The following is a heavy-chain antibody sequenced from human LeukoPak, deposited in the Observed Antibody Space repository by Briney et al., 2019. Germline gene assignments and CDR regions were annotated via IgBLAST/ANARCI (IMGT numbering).Heavy chain of an antibody. D-gene: IGHD3-10*01. J-gene: IGHJ6*03. CDR2: IYPGDSDT. V-gene: IGHV5-51*01. Sequence: GESLKISCKGSGYSFTSYWTGWVRQMPGKGLEWMGIIYPGDSDTRYSPSFQGQVTISADKSISTAYLQWSSLKASDTAMYYCARHEAYYYGSGSSQQYYYYMDVWGKGTTVTVSS. CDR3: ARHEAYYYGSGSSQQYYYYMDV. CDR1: GYSFTSYW.